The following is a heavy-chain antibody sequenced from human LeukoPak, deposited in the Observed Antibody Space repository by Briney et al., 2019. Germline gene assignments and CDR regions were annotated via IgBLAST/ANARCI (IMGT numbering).Heavy chain of an antibody. Sequence: GGSLRLSCAASGFTFSDYYMSWIRQAPGKGLEWVSYISSSGSTIYYADSVKGRFTISRDNAKNSLYLQMNSLRAEDTAVYYCARDRGGYSSGWSPGGLYYFDYWGQGTLVTVSS. J-gene: IGHJ4*02. D-gene: IGHD6-19*01. CDR2: ISSSGSTI. CDR3: ARDRGGYSSGWSPGGLYYFDY. CDR1: GFTFSDYY. V-gene: IGHV3-11*04.